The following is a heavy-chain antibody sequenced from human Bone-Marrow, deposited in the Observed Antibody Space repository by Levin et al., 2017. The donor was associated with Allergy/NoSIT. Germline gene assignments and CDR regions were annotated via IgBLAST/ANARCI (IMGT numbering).Heavy chain of an antibody. V-gene: IGHV4-34*01. CDR1: GASFRGYY. CDR3: ARPLIPAARRVGWDY. Sequence: PSETLSLTCSVPGASFRGYYWSWIRQPPGMGLEWIGEINHVGNTNYNPSLKSRVSMSVDTSKNEVSLQLTSVTAADTAMYYCARPLIPAARRVGWDYWVQGTLVTVSS. D-gene: IGHD2-2*01. CDR2: INHVGNT. J-gene: IGHJ4*02.